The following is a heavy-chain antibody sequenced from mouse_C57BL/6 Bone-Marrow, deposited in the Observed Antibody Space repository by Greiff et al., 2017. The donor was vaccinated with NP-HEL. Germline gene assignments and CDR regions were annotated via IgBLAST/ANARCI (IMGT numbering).Heavy chain of an antibody. CDR2: IWSGGST. Sequence: QVQLQQSGPGLVQPSQSLSITCTVSGFSLTSYGVHWVRQSPGKGLEWLGVIWSGGSTDYNAAFISRLSISKDNSKSQVFFKMNSLQADDTAIYYCARKRRGYFDVWGTGTTVTVSS. J-gene: IGHJ1*03. CDR1: GFSLTSYG. V-gene: IGHV2-2*01. CDR3: ARKRRGYFDV.